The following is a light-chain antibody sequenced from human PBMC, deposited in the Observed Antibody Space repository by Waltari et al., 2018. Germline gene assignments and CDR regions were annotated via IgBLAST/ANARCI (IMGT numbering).Light chain of an antibody. V-gene: IGKV3-11*01. Sequence: EIVLTQSPATLSLSPGERATLSCRASQSVSNYLAWYQQKPGQAPRLLIHDASTRATGIPARFSGSGSGTDFTLTISSLEPEDFAVYYGQQRVNWPEITFGQGTRLEIK. CDR3: QQRVNWPEIT. CDR2: DAS. J-gene: IGKJ5*01. CDR1: QSVSNY.